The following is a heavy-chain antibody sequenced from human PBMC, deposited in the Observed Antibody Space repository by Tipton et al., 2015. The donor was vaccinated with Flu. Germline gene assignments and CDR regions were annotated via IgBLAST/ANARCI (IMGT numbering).Heavy chain of an antibody. CDR3: ARDRWEYASGFDP. Sequence: TLSLTCSVSGDSMRSYYWSWIRQPPGKGLEWIGSISHTGTANYNPSLRSRVTISVDTSKNQFSLRLTSVTAADTAVYYCARDRWEYASGFDPWGQGTPVTVSP. CDR1: GDSMRSYY. J-gene: IGHJ5*02. V-gene: IGHV4-59*12. CDR2: ISHTGTA. D-gene: IGHD6-19*01.